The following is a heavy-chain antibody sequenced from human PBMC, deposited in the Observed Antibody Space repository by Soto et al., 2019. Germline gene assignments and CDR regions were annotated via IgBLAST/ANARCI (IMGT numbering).Heavy chain of an antibody. V-gene: IGHV4-59*08. J-gene: IGHJ6*02. CDR2: IYYSGST. CDR3: SRHYCSGGSCYYYGMDV. Sequence: SETLSLTCTVPGGSISSYYWSWIRQPPGKGLEWIGYIYYSGSTNYNPSLKSRVTISVDTSKNQFSLKLNSVTAADTALYYCSRHYCSGGSCYYYGMDVWGQGTTVTVSS. D-gene: IGHD2-15*01. CDR1: GGSISSYY.